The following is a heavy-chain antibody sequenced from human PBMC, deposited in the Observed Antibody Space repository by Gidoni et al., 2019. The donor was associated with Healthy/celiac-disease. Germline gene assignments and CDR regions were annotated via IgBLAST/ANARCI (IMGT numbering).Heavy chain of an antibody. J-gene: IGHJ4*02. CDR1: GFTFSSYW. D-gene: IGHD2-2*01. V-gene: IGHV3-7*03. Sequence: EVQLVESGGGLVQPGGSLRLSCAASGFTFSSYWMSWVRQAPGKGLGWVANIKQDGSEKYYVDSVKGRFTISRDNAKNSLYLQMNSLRAEDTAVYYCARVAKGVVPASPNYFFDYWGQGTLVTVSS. CDR2: IKQDGSEK. CDR3: ARVAKGVVPASPNYFFDY.